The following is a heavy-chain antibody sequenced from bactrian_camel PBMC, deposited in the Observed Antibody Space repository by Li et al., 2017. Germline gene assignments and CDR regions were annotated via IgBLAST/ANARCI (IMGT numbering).Heavy chain of an antibody. D-gene: IGHD4*01. CDR3: ATDWGYSDYVPSTSY. CDR2: INSYDSST. J-gene: IGHJ4*01. V-gene: IGHV3S31*01. CDR1: GFSFSGWA. Sequence: VQLVESGGGGLVQPGGSLRLSCAALGFSFSGWAMSWVRQAPGKGLEWVSLINSYDSSTYYRDAVKGRFTISRDNAKNTLHLQMSSLISEDTALYYCATDWGYSDYVPSTSYWGQGTQVTVS.